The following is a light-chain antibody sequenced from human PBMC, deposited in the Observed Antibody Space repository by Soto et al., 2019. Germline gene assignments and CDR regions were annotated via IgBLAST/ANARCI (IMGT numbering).Light chain of an antibody. CDR2: GAS. V-gene: IGKV3-20*01. CDR3: QQYGSSPSLT. J-gene: IGKJ4*01. Sequence: EIVLTQSPGTLSLSPGERATLSCRASQSVSSSYLAWYQQKPGQAPRLLIYGASSRATGIPDRFSGSGSGTDLTLTISRLEPEDFAVYYCQQYGSSPSLTFGGGNKVEIK. CDR1: QSVSSSY.